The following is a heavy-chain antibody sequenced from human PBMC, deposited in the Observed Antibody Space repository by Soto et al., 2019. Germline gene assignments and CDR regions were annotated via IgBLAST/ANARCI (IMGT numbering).Heavy chain of an antibody. Sequence: PGGSLRLSCAASGFTFSSYAMSWVRQAPGKGLEWVSAISGSGGSTYYADSVKGRFTISRDNSKNTLYLQMNSLRAEDTAVYYCAKKLELTGGYYGMDVWGQGTTVTVSS. CDR1: GFTFSSYA. D-gene: IGHD1-7*01. CDR3: AKKLELTGGYYGMDV. CDR2: ISGSGGST. J-gene: IGHJ6*02. V-gene: IGHV3-23*01.